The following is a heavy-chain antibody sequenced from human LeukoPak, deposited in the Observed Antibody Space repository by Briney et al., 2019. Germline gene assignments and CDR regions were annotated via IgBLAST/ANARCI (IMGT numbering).Heavy chain of an antibody. CDR3: ARDYYGAGSYPFDY. CDR2: ISSNSATV. J-gene: IGHJ4*02. Sequence: GGSLRLSCAASGFDFNKYNMNWVRQAPGKGLEWPSYISSNSATVYYADSVKGRFTISRDNDKNSLYLRVNSLRDEDTAVYYCARDYYGAGSYPFDYWGQGTLVTVSS. V-gene: IGHV3-48*02. CDR1: GFDFNKYN. D-gene: IGHD3-10*01.